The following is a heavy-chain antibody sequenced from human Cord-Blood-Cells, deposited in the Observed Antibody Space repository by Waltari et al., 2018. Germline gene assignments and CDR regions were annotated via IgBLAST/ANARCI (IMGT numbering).Heavy chain of an antibody. V-gene: IGHV3-30*02. J-gene: IGHJ6*02. Sequence: QVQLVESGGGVVQTGGSLRPYCAESGFTFSRYGRHWSRQAPGKGLEWVAFIRYDGSNKYYADSVKGRFTISRDNSKNTLYLQMNSLRAEDTAVYYCAKGLQYYYGMDVWGQGTTVTVSS. CDR2: IRYDGSNK. CDR3: AKGLQYYYGMDV. CDR1: GFTFSRYG.